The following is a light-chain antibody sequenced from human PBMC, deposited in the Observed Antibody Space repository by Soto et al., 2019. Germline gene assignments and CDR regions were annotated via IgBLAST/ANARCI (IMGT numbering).Light chain of an antibody. CDR3: QQRSDWPST. CDR2: DSS. V-gene: IGKV3-11*01. Sequence: EIVLTQSPATLSLSPGERATLSCRASQSVGTYFAWYQQKPGQAPRLLIYDSSNRATGIPARFSGSGSGTVFTLTIGSLEPEDFAVYYCQQRSDWPSTFGGGTKVEIK. J-gene: IGKJ4*01. CDR1: QSVGTY.